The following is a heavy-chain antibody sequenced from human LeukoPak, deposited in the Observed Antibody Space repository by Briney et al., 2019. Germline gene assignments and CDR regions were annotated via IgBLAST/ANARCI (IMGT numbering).Heavy chain of an antibody. CDR1: GDSVSSNSAA. CDR2: TYYRSKWYN. CDR3: ARDGIGYCSSTSCELDWYYGMDV. V-gene: IGHV6-1*01. J-gene: IGHJ6*02. Sequence: SQTLSLTCAISGDSVSSNSAAWNWIRQSPSRGLEWLRRTYYRSKWYNDYAVSAKSRITINPDTSKNQFSLQLNSVTPEDTAVYYCARDGIGYCSSTSCELDWYYGMDVWGQGTTVTVSS. D-gene: IGHD2-2*01.